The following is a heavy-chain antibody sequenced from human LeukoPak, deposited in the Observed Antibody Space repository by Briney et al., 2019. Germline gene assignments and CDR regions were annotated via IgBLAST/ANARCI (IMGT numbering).Heavy chain of an antibody. CDR2: VYYSGTT. CDR3: ARGTLYRGWSYYLDF. J-gene: IGHJ4*02. V-gene: IGHV4-39*07. Sequence: SETLSLTCSVSGDSISLSFYYWGWTRQPPGKALEWIGSVYYSGTTSYTPSLKSRVTISVDMSKNHFSLRLRSVTAADTAMYYCARGTLYRGWSYYLDFWGQGSQVTVSS. CDR1: GDSISLSFYY. D-gene: IGHD6-19*01.